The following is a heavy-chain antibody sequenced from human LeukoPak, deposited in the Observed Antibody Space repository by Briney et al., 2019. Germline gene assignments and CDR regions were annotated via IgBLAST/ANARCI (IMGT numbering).Heavy chain of an antibody. D-gene: IGHD3-3*01. CDR2: IRSKAYGGTT. CDR3: TRDRFGDFWSGYPDY. V-gene: IGHV3-49*04. J-gene: IGHJ4*02. CDR1: GFTFGDYA. Sequence: GGSLRLSCTASGFTFGDYAMSWVRQAPGKGLEWVGFIRSKAYGGTTEYAASVKGRFTISRDDSKSIAYLQMNSLKTEDTAVYYCTRDRFGDFWSGYPDYWGQGTLVTASS.